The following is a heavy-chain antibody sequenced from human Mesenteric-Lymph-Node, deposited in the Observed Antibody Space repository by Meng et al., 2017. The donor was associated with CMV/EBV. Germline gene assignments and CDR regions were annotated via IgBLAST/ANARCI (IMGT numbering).Heavy chain of an antibody. CDR3: TGDSVSNPNLDY. D-gene: IGHD3-10*01. V-gene: IGHV3-66*01. CDR2: IYRGDNT. Sequence: VHLVEVGGGLVQRGGSLRLSCASSGFNVRDKYMSWVRQAPGKGLEWVCIIYRGDNTYYIDSVKDRFTVSRDNSKNTMYLQMNSLRVEDTAVYYCTGDSVSNPNLDYWGQGTLVTVSS. CDR1: GFNVRDKY. J-gene: IGHJ4*02.